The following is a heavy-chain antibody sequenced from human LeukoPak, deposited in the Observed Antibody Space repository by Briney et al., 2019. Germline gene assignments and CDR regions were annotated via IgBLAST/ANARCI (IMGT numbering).Heavy chain of an antibody. CDR3: ARHGYCSGGSCPYY. V-gene: IGHV4-39*01. D-gene: IGHD2-15*01. CDR1: GGSISSSSYY. CDR2: IYYSGST. J-gene: IGHJ4*02. Sequence: SSETLSLTCTVSGGSISSSSYYWGWIRQPPGKGLEWIGSIYYSGSTYYNPSLKSRVTISVDTSKNQFSLKLSSVTAADTAVYYCARHGYCSGGSCPYYWGQGTLVTVSS.